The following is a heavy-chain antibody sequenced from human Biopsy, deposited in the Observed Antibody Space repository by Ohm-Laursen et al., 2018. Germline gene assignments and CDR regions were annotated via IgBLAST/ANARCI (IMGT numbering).Heavy chain of an antibody. CDR2: IYTSGIT. D-gene: IGHD1-14*01. CDR3: ARDRDRRGWFDP. V-gene: IGHV4-4*07. J-gene: IGHJ5*02. Sequence: SDTLSLTCTVSGGSLSSYSWSWTRQPAGKGLEWIGQIYTSGITNHNPSLKSRVTMSVDTSKNKFSLRVSSVTAADTAVYYCARDRDRRGWFDPWGQGTLVTVSS. CDR1: GGSLSSYS.